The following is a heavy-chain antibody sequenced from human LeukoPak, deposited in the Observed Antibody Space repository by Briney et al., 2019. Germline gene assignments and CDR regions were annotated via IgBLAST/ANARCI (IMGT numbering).Heavy chain of an antibody. Sequence: GGSLRLSCAASGFTFSSYGMHWVRQAPGKGLEWVAFIRYDGSNKYYADSVKGRFTISRDNSKNTLYLQMNSPRAEDTAVYYCAKDLGGYYDSSGQPYWGQGTLVTVSS. CDR1: GFTFSSYG. J-gene: IGHJ4*02. CDR2: IRYDGSNK. CDR3: AKDLGGYYDSSGQPY. V-gene: IGHV3-30*02. D-gene: IGHD3-22*01.